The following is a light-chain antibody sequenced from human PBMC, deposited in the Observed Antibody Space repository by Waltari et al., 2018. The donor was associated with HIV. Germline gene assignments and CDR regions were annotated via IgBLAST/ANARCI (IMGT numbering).Light chain of an antibody. J-gene: IGLJ2*01. CDR3: AAWEDSLCGPV. V-gene: IGLV1-47*01. CDR1: SSNIGSNY. CDR2: RNN. Sequence: QSVLTQPPSASGTPGQRVTISCSGSSSNIGSNYVYWYQQLPGTAPKLLIYRNNPRPSGLPDRFSGSKSGTSASLAISGLRSADEADYYCAAWEDSLCGPVFGGGTKLTVL.